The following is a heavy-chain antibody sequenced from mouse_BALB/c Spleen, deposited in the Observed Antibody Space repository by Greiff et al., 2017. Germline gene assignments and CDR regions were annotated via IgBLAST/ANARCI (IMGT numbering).Heavy chain of an antibody. D-gene: IGHD2-1*01. V-gene: IGHV1-14*01. Sequence: VQLQQSGPELVKPGASVKMSCKASGYTFTSYVIHWVKQKPGQGLEWIGYINPYNDGTKYNEKFKGKATLTSDKSSSTAYMELSSLTSEDSAVYYCASYGNYWYFDVWGAGTTVTVSS. J-gene: IGHJ1*01. CDR3: ASYGNYWYFDV. CDR1: GYTFTSYV. CDR2: INPYNDGT.